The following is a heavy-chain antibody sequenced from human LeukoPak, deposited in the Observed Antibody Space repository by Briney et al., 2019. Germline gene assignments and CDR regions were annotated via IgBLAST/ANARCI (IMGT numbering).Heavy chain of an antibody. Sequence: GRSLRLSCAASGFTFSSYAMHWVRQAPGKGLGWVAVISYDGSNKYYADSVKGRFTISRGNSKNTLYLQMNSLRAEDTAVYYCAREASSSSTSWDYFDYWGQGTLVTVSS. J-gene: IGHJ4*02. CDR3: AREASSSSTSWDYFDY. CDR1: GFTFSSYA. D-gene: IGHD2-2*01. V-gene: IGHV3-30*01. CDR2: ISYDGSNK.